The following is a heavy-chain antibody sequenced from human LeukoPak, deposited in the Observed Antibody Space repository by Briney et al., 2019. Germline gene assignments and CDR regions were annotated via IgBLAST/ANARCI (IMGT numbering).Heavy chain of an antibody. D-gene: IGHD3-22*01. V-gene: IGHV2-5*01. J-gene: IGHJ1*01. CDR3: AHQHYDNDWHPFHH. Sequence: KESGPTLVKPTQTLTLTCTFSGFSLITNEVGVGWIRQPPGKALEWLALYYYNNNKFYSPSLENRVTVTKDTSKNQVVLTLTNMDPMDTATYYCAHQHYDNDWHPFHHWGQGTLVTVSS. CDR1: GFSLITNEVG. CDR2: YYYNNNK.